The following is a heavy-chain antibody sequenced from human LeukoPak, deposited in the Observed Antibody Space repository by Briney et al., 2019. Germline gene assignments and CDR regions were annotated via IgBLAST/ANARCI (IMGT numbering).Heavy chain of an antibody. V-gene: IGHV3-23*01. CDR1: GFTFSSYA. Sequence: GGSLRLSCAASGFTFSSYAMSWVRQAPGRGLEWVSGISVSGGSTHYADSVKGRFTISRDNSKNTLYLQMNSLRAEDTAVYYCARDGDYVDYYGMDVWGQGTTVTVSS. D-gene: IGHD4-17*01. J-gene: IGHJ6*02. CDR2: ISVSGGST. CDR3: ARDGDYVDYYGMDV.